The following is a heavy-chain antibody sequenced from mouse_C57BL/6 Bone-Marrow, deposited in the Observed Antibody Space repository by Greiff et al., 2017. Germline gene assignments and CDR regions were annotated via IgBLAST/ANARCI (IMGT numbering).Heavy chain of an antibody. CDR2: IDPETGGT. D-gene: IGHD2-3*01. Sequence: VQLQQSGAELVRPGASVTLSCKASGYTFTDYEMHWVKQTPVHGLEWIGAIDPETGGTAYNQKFKGKAILTADKSSSTAYMELRSLTSEDSAVYYCTRDDGYYFWWYFDVGGTGTTVTVSS. CDR1: GYTFTDYE. CDR3: TRDDGYYFWWYFDV. J-gene: IGHJ1*03. V-gene: IGHV1-15*01.